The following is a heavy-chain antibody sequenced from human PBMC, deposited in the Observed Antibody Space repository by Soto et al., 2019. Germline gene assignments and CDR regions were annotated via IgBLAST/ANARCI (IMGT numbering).Heavy chain of an antibody. J-gene: IGHJ6*02. Sequence: PGWSLRLSCAASGFTFSSYGMHWVRQAPGKGLEWVAVISYDGSNKYYADSVKGRFTISRDNSKNTLYLQMNSLRAEDTAVYYCAKDRAGSGYYYYYGMDVWGQRTTVTVSS. CDR1: GFTFSSYG. V-gene: IGHV3-30*18. CDR3: AKDRAGSGYYYYYGMDV. CDR2: ISYDGSNK. D-gene: IGHD6-25*01.